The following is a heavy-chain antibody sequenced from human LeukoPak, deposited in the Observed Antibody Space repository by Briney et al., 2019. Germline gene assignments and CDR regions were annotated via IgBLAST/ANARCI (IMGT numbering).Heavy chain of an antibody. V-gene: IGHV3-7*01. CDR3: ARDQRNGYNYGAFDI. CDR1: GLTFSSFW. CDR2: IKQDGSEK. Sequence: GGSLRLSCAVSGLTFSSFWMSWVRQAPGKGLEWVANIKQDGSEKYYVDSVKGRFTISRDNAKNSLYLQMNSLRAEDTAVYYCARDQRNGYNYGAFDIWGQGTMVTVSS. J-gene: IGHJ3*02. D-gene: IGHD5-24*01.